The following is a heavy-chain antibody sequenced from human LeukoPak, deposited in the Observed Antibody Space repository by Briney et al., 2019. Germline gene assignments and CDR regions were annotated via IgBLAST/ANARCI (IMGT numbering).Heavy chain of an antibody. V-gene: IGHV3-30-3*01. CDR1: GFTFSSYA. J-gene: IGHJ4*02. D-gene: IGHD6-13*01. Sequence: PGGSLRLSCAASGFTFSSYAMHWVRQAPGKGLEWVAVISYDGSNKYYADSVKGRFTISRDNSKNTLYLQMNSLRAEDTAVYYCARELSRYSSSPARYWGQGTLVTVSS. CDR3: ARELSRYSSSPARY. CDR2: ISYDGSNK.